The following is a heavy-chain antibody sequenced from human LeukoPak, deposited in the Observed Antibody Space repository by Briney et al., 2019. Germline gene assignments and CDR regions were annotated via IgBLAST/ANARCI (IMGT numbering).Heavy chain of an antibody. Sequence: ASVKVSCKASGYTFSGDYMHWVRQAPGQGLEWMGWINPNSGGTNYAQKFQGRVTMTRDTSISTAYMELSRLRSDDTAVYYCARGGESGSYIFDYWGQGTLVTVSS. D-gene: IGHD1-26*01. CDR2: INPNSGGT. CDR3: ARGGESGSYIFDY. CDR1: GYTFSGDY. J-gene: IGHJ4*02. V-gene: IGHV1-2*02.